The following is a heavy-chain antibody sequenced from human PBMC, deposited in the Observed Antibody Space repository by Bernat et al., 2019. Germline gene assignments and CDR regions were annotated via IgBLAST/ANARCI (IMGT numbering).Heavy chain of an antibody. J-gene: IGHJ2*01. D-gene: IGHD2-15*01. Sequence: QVQLVQSGTEVKKPGASVKVSCKASGYTFTNYAMHWVRQAPGQGLEWMGWISAGNGKTKYSQKFQGRVTITMDTSASTAYMELSSLRSEDTAVYYCARDLVVAATDTYWYFDLWGRGTLVTVSS. CDR2: ISAGNGKT. CDR1: GYTFTNYA. CDR3: ARDLVVAATDTYWYFDL. V-gene: IGHV1-3*01.